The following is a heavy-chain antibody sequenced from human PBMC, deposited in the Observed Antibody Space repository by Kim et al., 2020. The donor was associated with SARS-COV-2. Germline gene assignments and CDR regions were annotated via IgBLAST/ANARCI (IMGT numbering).Heavy chain of an antibody. CDR1: GFTLRTIS. V-gene: IGHV3-48*04. D-gene: IGHD6-13*01. J-gene: IGHJ4*02. Sequence: GGSRRHSCAASGFTLRTISMNWVRQAPGKGLEWVSYISSSSSTIYNADSVKGRFTVSRDDAQNSLYLQMNSLRAEDTAVYYCARSQQLGLFDYWGQGTLV. CDR3: ARSQQLGLFDY. CDR2: ISSSSSTI.